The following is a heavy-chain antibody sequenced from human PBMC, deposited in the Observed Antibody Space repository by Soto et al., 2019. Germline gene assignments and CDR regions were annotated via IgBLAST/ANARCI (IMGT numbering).Heavy chain of an antibody. Sequence: QVQLVESGGGVVQPGRSLRLSCAASGFTFSHYAMHWVRQAPGKGLEWVAGISSDGGNEYYADCVKGRFTISRDNSKNPLYVQMNSLRAEDTAVYFCARDREASRTAPDYWGQGTLVTVSS. CDR2: ISSDGGNE. CDR1: GFTFSHYA. J-gene: IGHJ4*02. CDR3: ARDREASRTAPDY. V-gene: IGHV3-30*04. D-gene: IGHD6-6*01.